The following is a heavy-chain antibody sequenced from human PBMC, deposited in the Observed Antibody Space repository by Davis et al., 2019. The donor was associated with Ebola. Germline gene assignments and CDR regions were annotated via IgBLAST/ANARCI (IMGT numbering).Heavy chain of an antibody. Sequence: GGSLRLSCAASGFTFSGSAMHWVRQASGKGLEWVGRIRSKANSYATAYAASVKGRFTISRDDSKNTAYLQMNRLKTEDTAVYYCTSQTTVTDYWGQGTLVTVSS. CDR2: IRSKANSYAT. V-gene: IGHV3-73*01. CDR3: TSQTTVTDY. D-gene: IGHD4-17*01. CDR1: GFTFSGSA. J-gene: IGHJ4*02.